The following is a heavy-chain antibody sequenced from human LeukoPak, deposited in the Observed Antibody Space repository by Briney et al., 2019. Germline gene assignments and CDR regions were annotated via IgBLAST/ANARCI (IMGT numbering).Heavy chain of an antibody. CDR3: ARDVRVEVTMVRGVISYFDY. J-gene: IGHJ4*02. CDR1: GGSISSGDYY. D-gene: IGHD3-10*01. CDR2: IYYSGST. Sequence: SETLSLTCTVSGGSISSGDYYWRWIRQPPGKGLEWIGYIYYSGSTYYNPSLKSRVTISVDTSKNQFSLKLSSVTAADTPVYYCARDVRVEVTMVRGVISYFDYWGQGTLVTVSS. V-gene: IGHV4-30-4*01.